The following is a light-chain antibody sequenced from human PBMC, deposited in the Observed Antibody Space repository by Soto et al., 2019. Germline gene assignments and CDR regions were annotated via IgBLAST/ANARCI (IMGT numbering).Light chain of an antibody. CDR1: SSDVGGYNY. J-gene: IGLJ1*01. V-gene: IGLV2-14*01. CDR3: NSYTSKSTGV. Sequence: QSVLTQPASVSGSPGQSITTSCTGTSSDVGGYNYVSWYQQHPGKAPKLIIYEVSNQPSGVSNRFSGSKSGNTASLTISGLQAEDEADYYCNSYTSKSTGVFGTGTKLTVL. CDR2: EVS.